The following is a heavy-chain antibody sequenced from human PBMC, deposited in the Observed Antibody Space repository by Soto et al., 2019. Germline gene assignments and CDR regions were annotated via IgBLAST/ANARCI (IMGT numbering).Heavy chain of an antibody. Sequence: PSETLALSCAVSGGSISSYYWSWIRQPAGKGLEWIGRIYTSGSTNYNPSLKSRVTMSVDTSKNQFSLKLSSVTAADTAVYYCAREDYYGSGSYYNVPYWYFDLWGRGTLVPVSS. CDR3: AREDYYGSGSYYNVPYWYFDL. D-gene: IGHD3-10*01. CDR2: IYTSGST. J-gene: IGHJ2*01. V-gene: IGHV4-4*07. CDR1: GGSISSYY.